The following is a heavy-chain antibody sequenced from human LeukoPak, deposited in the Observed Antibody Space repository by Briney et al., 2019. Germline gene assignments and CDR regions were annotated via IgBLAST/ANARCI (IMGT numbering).Heavy chain of an antibody. CDR2: IYYSGST. V-gene: IGHV4-39*07. CDR3: ARVALYGSSSSEAHFDY. J-gene: IGHJ4*02. Sequence: SETLSLTCTVSGGSISSSSYYWGWIRQPPGKGLEWIGSIYYSGSTNYNPSLKSRVTISVDTSKNQFSLKLSSVTAADTAVYYCARVALYGSSSSEAHFDYWGQGTLVTVSS. D-gene: IGHD6-6*01. CDR1: GGSISSSSYY.